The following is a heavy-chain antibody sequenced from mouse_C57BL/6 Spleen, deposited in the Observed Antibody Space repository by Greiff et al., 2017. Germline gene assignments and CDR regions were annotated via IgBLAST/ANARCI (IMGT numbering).Heavy chain of an antibody. V-gene: IGHV1-59*01. Sequence: QVQLQQPGAELVRPGTSVKLSCKASGYTFTSYWMHWVKQRPGQGLEWIGVIDPSDSYTNYNQKFKGKATLTVDTSSSTAYMQLSSLASEDSAVYYCARWSGDYDVWFAYWGQGTLVTVSA. D-gene: IGHD2-4*01. J-gene: IGHJ3*01. CDR1: GYTFTSYW. CDR3: ARWSGDYDVWFAY. CDR2: IDPSDSYT.